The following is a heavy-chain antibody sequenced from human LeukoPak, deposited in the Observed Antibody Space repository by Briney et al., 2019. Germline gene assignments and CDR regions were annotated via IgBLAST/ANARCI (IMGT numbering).Heavy chain of an antibody. CDR2: ISSSGSYI. J-gene: IGHJ6*03. D-gene: IGHD3-10*01. CDR3: ARESYGSGILYYYYYYMDV. V-gene: IGHV3-21*01. CDR1: GFTFSSYS. Sequence: PGGSLRLSCAASGFTFSSYSMNWVRQAPGKGLEWVSSISSSGSYIYYADSLKGRFTVSRDNAKNSLYLQMNSLRAEDTAVYYCARESYGSGILYYYYYYMDVWGKGTTVTISS.